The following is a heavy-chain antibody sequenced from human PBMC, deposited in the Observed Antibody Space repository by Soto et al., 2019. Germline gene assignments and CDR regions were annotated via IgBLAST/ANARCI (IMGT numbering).Heavy chain of an antibody. CDR1: GGSISNHY. CDR2: IYESGNT. CDR3: VRLGSYYYFYDMDV. V-gene: IGHV4-59*11. J-gene: IGHJ6*02. Sequence: SETLSLTCTVSGGSISNHYWTWIRQPPGKGLEWIGYIYESGNTKYNPSLKSRVTISLDPSRKQFSLKLSSVTAADTAVYFCVRLGSYYYFYDMDVWGQGTTVTVSS.